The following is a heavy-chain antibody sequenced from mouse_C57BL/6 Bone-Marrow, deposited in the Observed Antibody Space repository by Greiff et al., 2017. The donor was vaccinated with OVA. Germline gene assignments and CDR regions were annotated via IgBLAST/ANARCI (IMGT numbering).Heavy chain of an antibody. V-gene: IGHV1-55*01. CDR2: LYPGSGSN. CDR3: ARGGLPDGDY. Sequence: QVQLKQPGAELVKPGASVTMSCKASGYSFTSYWITWVKQWPGQGLEWIGDLYPGSGSNYYNEKFKSKATLTVDTTASTAYMQLSSLASEDSAVYYCARGGLPDGDYWGQGTSVTVSS. CDR1: GYSFTSYW. J-gene: IGHJ4*01.